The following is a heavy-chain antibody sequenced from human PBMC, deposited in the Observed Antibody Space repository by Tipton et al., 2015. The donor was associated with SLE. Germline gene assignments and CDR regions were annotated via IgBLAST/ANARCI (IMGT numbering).Heavy chain of an antibody. CDR3: ARVDTIYSFDY. J-gene: IGHJ4*02. D-gene: IGHD3/OR15-3a*01. Sequence: TLSLTCTVAGDSICGFYWNWIRQPPGRGLEWIGYISTSGSTFYNPSLTSRVTISIDTSKKQFSLNLSSVTAADMAIYYCARVDTIYSFDYWGQGALVTVSS. CDR2: ISTSGST. CDR1: GDSICGFY. V-gene: IGHV4-4*08.